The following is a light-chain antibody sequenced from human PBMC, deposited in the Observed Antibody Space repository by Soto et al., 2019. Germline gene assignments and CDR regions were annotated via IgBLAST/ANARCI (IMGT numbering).Light chain of an antibody. Sequence: EIVMTQSPGTLSVSPGERATLSCRASQSVASKLAWYQQKPGQAPRLLIYGASTRATGIPARFSGSGSGTEFTLTISSLQSEDFAVYYCQQYQNWPPITFGQGTRLEI. CDR3: QQYQNWPPIT. CDR1: QSVASK. CDR2: GAS. J-gene: IGKJ5*01. V-gene: IGKV3-15*01.